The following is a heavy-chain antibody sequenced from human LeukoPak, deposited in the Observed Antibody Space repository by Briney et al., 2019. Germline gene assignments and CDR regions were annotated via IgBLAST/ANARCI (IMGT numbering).Heavy chain of an antibody. CDR2: MNPNSGNT. V-gene: IGHV1-8*03. Sequence: ASVKVSCKASGYTFTSYDINWVRQATEQGLEWMGWMNPNSGNTGYARKFQGRVTITRNTSISTAYMELSSLRSEDTAVYYCARGPGAWWELRGFDYWGQGTLVTVSS. CDR1: GYTFTSYD. D-gene: IGHD1-26*01. CDR3: ARGPGAWWELRGFDY. J-gene: IGHJ4*02.